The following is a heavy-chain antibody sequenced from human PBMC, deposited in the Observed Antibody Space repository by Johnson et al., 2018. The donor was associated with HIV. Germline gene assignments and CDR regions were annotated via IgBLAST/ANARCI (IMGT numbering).Heavy chain of an antibody. CDR1: GFTFSSYD. D-gene: IGHD4-23*01. CDR2: IGTAGDT. J-gene: IGHJ3*02. V-gene: IGHV3-13*01. Sequence: VQLVESGGGLVKPGGSLRLSCAASGFTFSSYDMHWVRQATGKGLEWVSAIGTAGDTYYPGSVKGRFTISRENAKNSLYLQMNSLRAGDTAVYYCARQTTVVSGDAFDIWGQGTMVTVSS. CDR3: ARQTTVVSGDAFDI.